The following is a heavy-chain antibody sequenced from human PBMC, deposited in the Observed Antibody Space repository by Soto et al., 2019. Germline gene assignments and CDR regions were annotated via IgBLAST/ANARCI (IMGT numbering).Heavy chain of an antibody. Sequence: PSETLSLTCTVSGGSISSGGYYWSWIRQHPGKGLEWIGYIYYSGSTYYNPSLKSRVTISVDTSKNQFSLKLSSVTAADTAVYYCARDVAAAGTYGMDVWGQGTTVTVSS. V-gene: IGHV4-31*03. CDR3: ARDVAAAGTYGMDV. CDR2: IYYSGST. D-gene: IGHD6-13*01. J-gene: IGHJ6*02. CDR1: GGSISSGGYY.